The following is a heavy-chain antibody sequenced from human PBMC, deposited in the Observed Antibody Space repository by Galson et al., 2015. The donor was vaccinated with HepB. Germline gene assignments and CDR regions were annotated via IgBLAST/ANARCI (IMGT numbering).Heavy chain of an antibody. J-gene: IGHJ3*01. D-gene: IGHD3-16*02. CDR2: IYYTGST. V-gene: IGHV4-59*01. CDR3: AGVWGSYRYLYDAFDV. CDR1: GGPISRYY. Sequence: ETLSLTCKVSGGPISRYYWSWIRQPPGKGLEWIGYIYYTGSTSYNPSLKSRVAISVDTSNNQFSLKLSSVTAADTAVYYCAGVWGSYRYLYDAFDVWGQGTMVTVSS.